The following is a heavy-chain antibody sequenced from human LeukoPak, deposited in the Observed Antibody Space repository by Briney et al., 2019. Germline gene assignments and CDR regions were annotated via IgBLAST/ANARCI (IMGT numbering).Heavy chain of an antibody. CDR3: ARDWHCSGGSCRNWFDP. Sequence: ASVKVSCKGSGGTFSSYAITWVRQAPGQGLEWMGWISTNNGNTNYAQKLQGRVTMTTDTSTSTAYMELRSLRSDDTAVYYCARDWHCSGGSCRNWFDPWGQGTLVTVSS. V-gene: IGHV1-18*01. CDR1: GGTFSSYA. D-gene: IGHD2-15*01. J-gene: IGHJ5*02. CDR2: ISTNNGNT.